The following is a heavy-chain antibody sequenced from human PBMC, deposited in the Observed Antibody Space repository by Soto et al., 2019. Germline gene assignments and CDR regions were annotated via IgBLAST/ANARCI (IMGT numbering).Heavy chain of an antibody. Sequence: QVQLVESGGGVVQPGRSLRLSCAASGFTFSSYAMHWVRQAPGKGLEWVAVISYDGSNKYYADSVKGRFTISRDNSKNTLYLQMNSLRAEDTAVYYCASLGNTYYYGSGSFRNWFDPWGQGTWSPSPQ. D-gene: IGHD3-10*01. CDR1: GFTFSSYA. CDR3: ASLGNTYYYGSGSFRNWFDP. V-gene: IGHV3-30-3*01. J-gene: IGHJ5*02. CDR2: ISYDGSNK.